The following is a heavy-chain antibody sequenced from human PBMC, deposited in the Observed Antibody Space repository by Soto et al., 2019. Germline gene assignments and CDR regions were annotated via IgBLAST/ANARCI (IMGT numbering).Heavy chain of an antibody. CDR3: AKGITGTTSYYFDY. CDR1: GFTFDDYA. Sequence: GGSLRLSCAASGFTFDDYAMHWVRQAPGKGLEWVSGISWNSGSIGYADSVKGRFTISRDNAKNSLYLQMNSLRAEDTALYYCAKGITGTTSYYFDYWGQGTLVTVSS. V-gene: IGHV3-9*01. J-gene: IGHJ4*02. CDR2: ISWNSGSI. D-gene: IGHD1-7*01.